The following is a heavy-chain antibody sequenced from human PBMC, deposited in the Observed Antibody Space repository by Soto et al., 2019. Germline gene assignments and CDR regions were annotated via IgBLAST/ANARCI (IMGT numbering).Heavy chain of an antibody. V-gene: IGHV1-24*01. J-gene: IGHJ4*02. D-gene: IGHD3-22*01. CDR1: GYTLTELS. Sequence: GASVKVSCKVSGYTLTELSMHWVRQAPGKGLEWMGGFDPEDGETIYAQKFQGRVTMTEDTSTDTAYMKLSSLRSEDTAVYYCATSSLFYYDSSGPMYWGQGTLVTVSS. CDR3: ATSSLFYYDSSGPMY. CDR2: FDPEDGET.